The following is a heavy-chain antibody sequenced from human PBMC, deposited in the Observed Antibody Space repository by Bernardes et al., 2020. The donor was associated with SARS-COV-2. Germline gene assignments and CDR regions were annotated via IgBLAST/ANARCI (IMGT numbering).Heavy chain of an antibody. Sequence: GGSLRLSCAASGFTFDDYAMHWVRQAPGKGLEWVSGISWNSGSIDYADSVKGRFTISRDNAKNSLYLQMNSLRAEDTALYYCVKDKDTAMVTLPGSWGQGTLVTVSS. V-gene: IGHV3-9*01. D-gene: IGHD5-18*01. CDR2: ISWNSGSI. J-gene: IGHJ5*02. CDR3: VKDKDTAMVTLPGS. CDR1: GFTFDDYA.